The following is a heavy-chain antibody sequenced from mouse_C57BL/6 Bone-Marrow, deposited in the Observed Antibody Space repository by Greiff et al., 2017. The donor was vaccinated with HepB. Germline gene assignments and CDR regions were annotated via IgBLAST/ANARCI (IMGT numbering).Heavy chain of an antibody. J-gene: IGHJ2*01. D-gene: IGHD1-1*01. V-gene: IGHV1-5*01. CDR2: IYPGNSDT. Sequence: VHVKQSGTVLARPGASVKMSCKTSGYTFTSYWMHWVKQRPGQGLEWIGAIYPGNSDTSYNQKFKGKAKLTAVTSASTAYMELSSLTNEDSAVYYCTRIVANPYYFDYWGQGTTLTVSS. CDR1: GYTFTSYW. CDR3: TRIVANPYYFDY.